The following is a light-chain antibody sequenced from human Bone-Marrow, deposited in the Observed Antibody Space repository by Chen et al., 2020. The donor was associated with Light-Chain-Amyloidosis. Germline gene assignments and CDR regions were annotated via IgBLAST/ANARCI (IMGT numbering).Light chain of an antibody. CDR1: SSDVGSYNL. CDR3: CSYAGSSTPVV. J-gene: IGLJ2*01. CDR2: EVS. Sequence: SALTHPASVSGSPGPSITISCTGTSSDVGSYNLVSWYQQHPGKAPKLMIYEVSKRPSGVSNRFSGSKSGNTASLTISGLQAEDEADYYCCSYAGSSTPVVFGGGTKLTVL. V-gene: IGLV2-23*02.